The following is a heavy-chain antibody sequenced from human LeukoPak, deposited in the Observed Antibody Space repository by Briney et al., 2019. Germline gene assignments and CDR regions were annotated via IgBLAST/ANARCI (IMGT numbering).Heavy chain of an antibody. CDR1: GFTFSDYS. Sequence: GGSLRLSCAASGFTFSDYSMNWVRQAPGKGLEWISYIGIDSGNTNYADSVKGRFTISGDKAKNLLYLQMNSLRVKDTAVHYCARDYKYAFDNWGQGTLVTVSS. J-gene: IGHJ4*02. V-gene: IGHV3-48*01. CDR2: IGIDSGNT. CDR3: ARDYKYAFDN. D-gene: IGHD5-24*01.